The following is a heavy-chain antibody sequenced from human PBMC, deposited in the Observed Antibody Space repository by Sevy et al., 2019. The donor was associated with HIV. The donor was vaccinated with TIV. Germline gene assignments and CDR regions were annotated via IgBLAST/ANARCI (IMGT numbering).Heavy chain of an antibody. J-gene: IGHJ4*02. Sequence: GGSLRLSCAASGFTFNNYWMTWVRQAPGKGLEWVANIKFDGSEKLYLGSVKCRFTISRDNAQNSLYLQMDSLRAEDTAVYFCTKGTQSDYWGQGSLVTVSS. CDR2: IKFDGSEK. V-gene: IGHV3-7*01. CDR1: GFTFNNYW. CDR3: TKGTQSDY.